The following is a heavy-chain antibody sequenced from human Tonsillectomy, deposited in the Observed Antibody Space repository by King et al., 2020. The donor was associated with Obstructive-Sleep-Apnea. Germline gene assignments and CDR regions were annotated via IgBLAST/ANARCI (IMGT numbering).Heavy chain of an antibody. CDR3: ARRPHGMDV. CDR1: GGSISSYY. V-gene: IGHV4-59*08. CDR2: IYDNGDT. J-gene: IGHJ6*02. Sequence: QLQESGPGLVKPLETLSLTCTVSGGSISSYYWSWIRQPPGKGLEWIGYIYDNGDTNYNPSLKSRVTISVDTSKNQFSLKLSSVTAADTAVYYCARRPHGMDVWGQGTTVTVS.